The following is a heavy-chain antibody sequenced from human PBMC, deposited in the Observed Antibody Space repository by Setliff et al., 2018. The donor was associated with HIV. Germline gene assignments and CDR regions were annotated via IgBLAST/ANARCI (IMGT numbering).Heavy chain of an antibody. D-gene: IGHD5-12*01. CDR3: ASGRGAKGGYDYFGS. CDR1: GGSISSYY. CDR2: IGPIYTSGST. Sequence: KTSETLSLTCTVSGGSISSYYWTWIRQPAGKGLEWIGRIGPIYTSGSTKYNPSLESRVTMSVDTSKNQFSLRLYAVTAADTAVYYCASGRGAKGGYDYFGSWGQGTLVTVSA. J-gene: IGHJ4*02. V-gene: IGHV4-4*07.